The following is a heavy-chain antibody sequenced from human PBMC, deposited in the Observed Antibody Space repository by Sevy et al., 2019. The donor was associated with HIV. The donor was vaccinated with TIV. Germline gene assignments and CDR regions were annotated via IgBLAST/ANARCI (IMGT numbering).Heavy chain of an antibody. V-gene: IGHV3-64D*06. Sequence: GGSLRLSCSASGFTFSSYAMHWVRQAPGKGLEYVSAISSNGGSTYYADSVKGRFTISSDNSKNTLYLQMSSLRAEDTVGYYCVKGAQYCSSTSCVDYYYYYMDVWGKGTTVTVSS. D-gene: IGHD2-2*01. J-gene: IGHJ6*03. CDR3: VKGAQYCSSTSCVDYYYYYMDV. CDR2: ISSNGGST. CDR1: GFTFSSYA.